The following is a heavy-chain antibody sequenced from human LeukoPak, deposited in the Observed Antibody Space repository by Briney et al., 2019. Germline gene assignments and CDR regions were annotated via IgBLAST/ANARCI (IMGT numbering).Heavy chain of an antibody. CDR3: AKGQGGRYSSGWYDNDY. CDR2: IRYDGSNK. Sequence: GGSLRLSCAASGFTFSSYGMHWVRQAPGKGLEWVAFIRYDGSNKYYADSVKGRFTISRDNSENTLYLQMNSLRAEDTAVYYCAKGQGGRYSSGWYDNDYWGQGTLVTVSS. V-gene: IGHV3-30*02. D-gene: IGHD6-19*01. CDR1: GFTFSSYG. J-gene: IGHJ4*02.